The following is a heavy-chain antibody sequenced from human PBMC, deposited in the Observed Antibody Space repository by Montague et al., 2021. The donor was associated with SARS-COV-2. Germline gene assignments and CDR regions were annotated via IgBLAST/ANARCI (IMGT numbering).Heavy chain of an antibody. V-gene: IGHV2-5*01. CDR1: GFSLSTSGVG. D-gene: IGHD3-10*01. CDR2: IYWNDDK. J-gene: IGHJ4*02. Sequence: PALVKPTQTLTLTCTFSGFSLSTSGVGVGWIRQPPGKALEWLALIYWNDDKRYSPSLKSRLTITKDTPKNQVVLTMTNMDPVDTATYYCAHRLPGFQWFGEDTFDYWGQGTLVTVSS. CDR3: AHRLPGFQWFGEDTFDY.